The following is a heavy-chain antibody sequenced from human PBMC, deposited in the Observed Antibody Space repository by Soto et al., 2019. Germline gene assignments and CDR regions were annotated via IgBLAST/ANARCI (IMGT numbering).Heavy chain of an antibody. Sequence: SETLSLTCNVSGGSISSTGYYWGWIRQPPGKGLEWIGTFYHSGTSYYIPSLKSRVTISVDTSKNQFSLKLDSVTAADTAVYYCARAYYDRSGYAVDPWGQGTLVTVSS. CDR3: ARAYYDRSGYAVDP. CDR2: FYHSGTS. D-gene: IGHD3-22*01. V-gene: IGHV4-39*01. J-gene: IGHJ5*02. CDR1: GGSISSTGYY.